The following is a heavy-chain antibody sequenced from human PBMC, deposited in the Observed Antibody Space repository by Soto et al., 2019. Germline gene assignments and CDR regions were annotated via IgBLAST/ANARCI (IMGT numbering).Heavy chain of an antibody. D-gene: IGHD3-16*01. CDR3: AHTWGLPFDY. CDR2: IYWDDDK. J-gene: IGHJ4*02. V-gene: IGHV2-5*02. Sequence: QITLKESGPTLVKPTQTLTLTCTYSGFSLRTTGVGVGWIRQPPGKALEWLGIIYWDDDKRYNPSLKSRLTLTSDISKSQVVLTMTNMGPVDTATYFCAHTWGLPFDYWGPGNLVIVSS. CDR1: GFSLRTTGVG.